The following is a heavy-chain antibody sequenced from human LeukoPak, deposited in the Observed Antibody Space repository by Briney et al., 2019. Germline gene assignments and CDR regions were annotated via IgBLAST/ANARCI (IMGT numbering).Heavy chain of an antibody. V-gene: IGHV3-11*01. CDR2: IGSSGSTI. CDR3: ARDFYGSGSYSYFQH. D-gene: IGHD3-10*01. CDR1: GFTFSDYY. Sequence: GGSLRLSCAASGFTFSDYYMSWIRQAPGKGLEWVSYIGSSGSTIYYADSVKGRFTISRDNAKNSLYLQMNSLRAEDTAVYYCARDFYGSGSYSYFQHWGQGILVTVSS. J-gene: IGHJ1*01.